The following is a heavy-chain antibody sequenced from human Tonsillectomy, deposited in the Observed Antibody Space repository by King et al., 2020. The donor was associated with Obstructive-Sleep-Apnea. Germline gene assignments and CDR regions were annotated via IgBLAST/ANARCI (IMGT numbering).Heavy chain of an antibody. J-gene: IGHJ4*02. CDR1: GGSISSSNYF. V-gene: IGHV4-39*07. CDR2: IFYSGST. Sequence: LQLQESGPGLVKPSETLSLTCTVSGGSISSSNYFWGWIRQPPEKGLQWIGSIFYSGSTYYNPSLKSRITMSVDTSKNQFSLKLSSVTAADTAVYYCARVFGDYVPFDYWGQGTLVTASS. D-gene: IGHD4-17*01. CDR3: ARVFGDYVPFDY.